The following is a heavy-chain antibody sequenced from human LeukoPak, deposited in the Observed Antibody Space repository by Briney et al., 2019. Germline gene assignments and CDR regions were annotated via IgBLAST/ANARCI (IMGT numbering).Heavy chain of an antibody. CDR2: LYYRGTT. Sequence: SETLSLTCTVSGVSISNSHYYWGWIRQPPGKGLEWIGSLYYRGTTYYNPSLKSRVTISVDTSKNQFSLKLSSVTAADTAVYYCARKGQWLFHYYYYGMDVWGQGTTVTVSS. D-gene: IGHD6-19*01. J-gene: IGHJ6*02. CDR1: GVSISNSHYY. V-gene: IGHV4-39*07. CDR3: ARKGQWLFHYYYYGMDV.